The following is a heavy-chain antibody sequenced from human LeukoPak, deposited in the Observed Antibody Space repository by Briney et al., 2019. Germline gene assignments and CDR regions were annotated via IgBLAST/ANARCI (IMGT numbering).Heavy chain of an antibody. D-gene: IGHD6-19*01. J-gene: IGHJ4*02. CDR3: ARNWGSRGSYIFDY. Sequence: SETLSLTCTVSGGSSSGFYWSCIRQPPGKGLEWIGYVYNSEYTSCNPSLKSRVSISFDTSKNQFSLTLTSVTAADTAVYFCARNWGSRGSYIFDYWGQGTLVTVSS. CDR1: GGSSSGFY. V-gene: IGHV4-59*08. CDR2: VYNSEYT.